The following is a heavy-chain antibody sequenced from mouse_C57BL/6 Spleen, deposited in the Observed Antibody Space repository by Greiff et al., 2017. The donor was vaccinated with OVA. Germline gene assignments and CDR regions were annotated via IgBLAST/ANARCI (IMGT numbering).Heavy chain of an antibody. J-gene: IGHJ4*01. Sequence: QVHVKQPGAELVRPGTSVKLSCKASGYTFTSYWMHWVKQRPGQGLEWIGVIDPSDSYTNYNQKFKGKATLTVDTSSSTAYMQLSSLTSEDSAVYYCARYYGSSYGYAMDYWGQGTSVTVSS. CDR3: ARYYGSSYGYAMDY. V-gene: IGHV1-59*01. CDR2: IDPSDSYT. D-gene: IGHD1-1*01. CDR1: GYTFTSYW.